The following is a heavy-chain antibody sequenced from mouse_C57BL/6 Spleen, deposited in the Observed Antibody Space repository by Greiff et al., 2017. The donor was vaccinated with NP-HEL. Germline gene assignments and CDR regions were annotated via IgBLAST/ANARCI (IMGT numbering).Heavy chain of an antibody. V-gene: IGHV5-17*01. CDR2: ISSGSSTI. CDR3: ARQGSNYFFAY. CDR1: GFTFSDYG. Sequence: VKLVESGGGLVKPGGSLKLSCAASGFTFSDYGMHWVRQAPEKGLEWVAYISSGSSTIYYADTVKGRFTISRDNAKNTLFLQMTSLRSEDTAMYYCARQGSNYFFAYWGQGTLVTVSA. J-gene: IGHJ3*01. D-gene: IGHD2-5*01.